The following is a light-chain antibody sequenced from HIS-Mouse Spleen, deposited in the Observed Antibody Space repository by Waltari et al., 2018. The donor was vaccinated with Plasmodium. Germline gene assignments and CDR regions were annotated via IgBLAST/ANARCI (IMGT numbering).Light chain of an antibody. Sequence: EIVLTQSPGTLSLSPGERATLSCRASQSVSSSHLAWYQQKPGQAPRLLIYGASSRAPGIPDRFSGSGSGTDFTLTISRLEPEDFAVYYCQQYGSSPWTFGQGTKVEIK. CDR2: GAS. J-gene: IGKJ1*01. CDR1: QSVSSSH. V-gene: IGKV3-20*01. CDR3: QQYGSSPWT.